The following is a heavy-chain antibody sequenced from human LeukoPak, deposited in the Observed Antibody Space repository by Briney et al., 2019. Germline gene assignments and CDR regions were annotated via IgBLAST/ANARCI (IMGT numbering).Heavy chain of an antibody. J-gene: IGHJ4*02. CDR1: GFTLDKTV. CDR3: SKEEVPNDY. Sequence: GGSLRLSCAVSGFTLDKTVMWWVRQAPGKGLEWVSGICRKGFTTYYADSVNGRFTISRDTSKNTLYLQMDTLRPEDKALYYCSKEEVPNDYWGQGTLVTVSS. CDR2: ICRKGFTT. V-gene: IGHV3-23*01.